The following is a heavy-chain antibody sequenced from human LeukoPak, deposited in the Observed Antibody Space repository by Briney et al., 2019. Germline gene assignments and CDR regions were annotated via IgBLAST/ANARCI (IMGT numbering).Heavy chain of an antibody. CDR2: ISAYNGNT. J-gene: IGHJ5*02. CDR3: ARDIAVAGTIWFDP. V-gene: IGHV1-18*04. Sequence: ASVKVSCKAPGYTFTSYGISWVRQAPGQGLEWVGWISAYNGNTNYAQKLQGRVTMTTDTSTSTAYMELRSLRSDDTAVYYCARDIAVAGTIWFDPWGQGTLVTVSS. CDR1: GYTFTSYG. D-gene: IGHD6-19*01.